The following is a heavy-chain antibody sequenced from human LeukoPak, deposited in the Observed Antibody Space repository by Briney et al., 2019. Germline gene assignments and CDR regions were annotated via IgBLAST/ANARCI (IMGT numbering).Heavy chain of an antibody. CDR2: IHSGYDNS. V-gene: IGHV1-3*01. J-gene: IGHJ6*04. D-gene: IGHD2-15*01. Sequence: GSVKDSCKGSGYTFTSHVMHWVRPAAGKRLEWMGWIHSGYDNSQILQKLQGRVTITRDTSASTAYKELSSRRAEDAAAYYWARNFVLVVAATPRDNRPDYYGMDVWAKGPRSPSPQ. CDR3: ARNFVLVVAATPRDNRPDYYGMDV. CDR1: GYTFTSHV.